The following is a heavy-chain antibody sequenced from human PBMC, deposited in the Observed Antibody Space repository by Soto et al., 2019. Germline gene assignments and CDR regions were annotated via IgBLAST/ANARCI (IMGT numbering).Heavy chain of an antibody. D-gene: IGHD6-13*01. J-gene: IGHJ4*02. V-gene: IGHV3-30*18. Sequence: QVQLVQSGGGVIQPGKSLRLSCAASGITFTTYGMHWVRQTPGKGLEWVAVVSYDGSHKYYADSVKGRFTISRDDSKNTLYLQMNSLRVEDTAVYYCAKEMYPGTVLVSSWPWGDYWGQGTLVSVSS. CDR3: AKEMYPGTVLVSSWPWGDY. CDR1: GITFTTYG. CDR2: VSYDGSHK.